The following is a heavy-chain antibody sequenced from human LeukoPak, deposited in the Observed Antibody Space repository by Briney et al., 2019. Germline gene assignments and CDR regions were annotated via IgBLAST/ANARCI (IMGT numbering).Heavy chain of an antibody. CDR2: IYTGGNT. D-gene: IGHD3-22*01. V-gene: IGHV3-53*01. CDR3: ARGDDSGYYDYFDY. CDR1: GFTVGSNY. Sequence: GGSLRLSCAASGFTVGSNYLSWVRQAPGKGLEWVSTIYTGGNTYYAASVKGRFTISRDFSKNTVFLHMNSLRAEDTAMYYCARGDDSGYYDYFDYWGQGALVTVSS. J-gene: IGHJ4*02.